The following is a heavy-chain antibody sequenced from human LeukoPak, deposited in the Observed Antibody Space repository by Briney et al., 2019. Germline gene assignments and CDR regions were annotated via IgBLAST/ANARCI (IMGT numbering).Heavy chain of an antibody. CDR2: ISSSGSTI. CDR3: ARDLRGSGNYEFDY. Sequence: GGSLRLSCAASGFTFSSYEMNWVRQAPGKGLEWVSYISSSGSTIYYADSVKGRFTISRDNAKNSLYLQMNSLRAEDTAVYYCARDLRGSGNYEFDYWGQGTLVTVSS. V-gene: IGHV3-48*03. CDR1: GFTFSSYE. J-gene: IGHJ4*02. D-gene: IGHD3-10*01.